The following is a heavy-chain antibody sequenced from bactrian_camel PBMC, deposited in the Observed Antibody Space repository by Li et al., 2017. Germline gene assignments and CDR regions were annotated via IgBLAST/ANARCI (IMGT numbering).Heavy chain of an antibody. J-gene: IGHJ4*01. D-gene: IGHD3*01. CDR2: RNTRGDSA. V-gene: IGHV3S63*01. Sequence: HVQLVESGGGEVQAGGSLTLSCVATEYTYNSYCMAWFRQSPQTSWLEREGVAVRNTRGDSAYYSDSVKGRFTITQDNTGNTVYLQMSALTPEDTATYFCAATYACYSYSWLGSAYEYWGRGTQVTVS. CDR3: AATYACYSYSWLGSAYEY. CDR1: EYTYNSYC.